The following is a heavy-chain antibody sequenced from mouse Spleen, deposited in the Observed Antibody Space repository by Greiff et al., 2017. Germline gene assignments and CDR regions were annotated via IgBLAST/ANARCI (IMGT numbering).Heavy chain of an antibody. CDR1: GFTFSDYG. CDR3: ATYYSSAWFAY. D-gene: IGHD2-12*01. V-gene: IGHV5-17*01. J-gene: IGHJ3*01. CDR2: ISSGSSTI. Sequence: EVQVVESGGGLVKPGGSLKLSCAASGFTFSDYGMHWVRQAPEKGLEWVAYISSGSSTIYYADTVKGRFTISRDNAKNTLFLQMTSLRSEDTAMYYCATYYSSAWFAYWGQGTLVTVSA.